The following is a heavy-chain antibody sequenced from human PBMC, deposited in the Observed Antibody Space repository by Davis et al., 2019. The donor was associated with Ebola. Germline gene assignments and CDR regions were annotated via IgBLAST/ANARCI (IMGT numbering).Heavy chain of an antibody. V-gene: IGHV7-4-1*02. CDR2: INTKTGNP. D-gene: IGHD1-1*01. Sequence: AASVKVSCKASGYSLTAYAMNWVRQAPGRGLEYMGWINTKTGNPTFAPGFTGRFVFSLDTSVNTAYLQISSLQAEDTAVYYCAKYKSLYGGDSFDLWGQGTLVTVSS. CDR1: GYSLTAYA. J-gene: IGHJ4*02. CDR3: AKYKSLYGGDSFDL.